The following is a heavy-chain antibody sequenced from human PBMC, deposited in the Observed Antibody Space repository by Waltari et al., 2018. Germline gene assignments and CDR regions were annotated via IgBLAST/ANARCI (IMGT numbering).Heavy chain of an antibody. V-gene: IGHV4-59*01. J-gene: IGHJ4*02. CDR3: ARDRSMVRGVIDYYFDY. CDR1: GGSISSYY. CDR2: IYYSGST. D-gene: IGHD3-10*01. Sequence: QVQLQESGPGLVKPSETLSLTCTVSGGSISSYYWSWIRQPPGKGLEWIGYIYYSGSTNYTPSLKSRVTISVDTSKNQFSLKLSSVTAADTAVYYCARDRSMVRGVIDYYFDYWGQGTLVTVSS.